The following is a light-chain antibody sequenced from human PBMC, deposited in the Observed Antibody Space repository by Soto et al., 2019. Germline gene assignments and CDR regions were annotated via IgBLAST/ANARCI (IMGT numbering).Light chain of an antibody. V-gene: IGKV4-1*01. Sequence: DIVMTQAPDSVAVSLGERATINCKSSQSVLYSSNNKNYLAWYQQKPGQPPKLLIYWASTRESGVPDRFSGSGSGTDFTLTISSLQAEDVAVYYYQQYYSTPPWTFGQGTKV. CDR1: QSVLYSSNNKNY. CDR2: WAS. J-gene: IGKJ1*01. CDR3: QQYYSTPPWT.